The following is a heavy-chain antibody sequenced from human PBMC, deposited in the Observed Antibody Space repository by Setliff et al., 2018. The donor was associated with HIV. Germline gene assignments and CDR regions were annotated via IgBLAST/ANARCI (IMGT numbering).Heavy chain of an antibody. Sequence: ASVKVSCKASGKTLSVHPISWVRQAPGRGLEWMGGIIPAFGRANYAQKFQGRVAITTDESTSTAHMELSSLRSEDTAVYYCAREGDTGKTNFDYWGQGTLVTVSS. J-gene: IGHJ4*02. CDR2: IIPAFGRA. CDR3: AREGDTGKTNFDY. V-gene: IGHV1-69*05. CDR1: GKTLSVHP. D-gene: IGHD5-18*01.